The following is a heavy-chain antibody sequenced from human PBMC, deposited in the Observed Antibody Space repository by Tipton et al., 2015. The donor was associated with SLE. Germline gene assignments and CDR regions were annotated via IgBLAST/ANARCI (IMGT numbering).Heavy chain of an antibody. CDR2: IYYSGST. CDR3: AVNSGYDDAFDI. J-gene: IGHJ3*02. D-gene: IGHD5-12*01. V-gene: IGHV4-59*11. CDR1: GGSIRSHY. Sequence: TLSLTCTVSGGSIRSHYWSWIRQPPGKGLEWIGYIYYSGSTNYNPSLKSRVTISVDTSKNQFSLKLSSVTAADTAVYYCAVNSGYDDAFDIWGQGTMVTVSS.